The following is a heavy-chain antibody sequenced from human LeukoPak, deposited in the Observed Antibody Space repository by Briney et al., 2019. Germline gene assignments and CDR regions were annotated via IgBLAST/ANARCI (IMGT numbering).Heavy chain of an antibody. V-gene: IGHV3-7*01. Sequence: GASLRLSCAASGFTFSSYWMSWVRQAPGKGLEWVANIKQDGSEKYYVDSVKGRFTISRDNAKNSLYLQMNSLRAEDTAVYYCARARYCSSTSCYPIPYYFDYWGQGTLVTVSS. J-gene: IGHJ4*02. D-gene: IGHD2-2*01. CDR1: GFTFSSYW. CDR2: IKQDGSEK. CDR3: ARARYCSSTSCYPIPYYFDY.